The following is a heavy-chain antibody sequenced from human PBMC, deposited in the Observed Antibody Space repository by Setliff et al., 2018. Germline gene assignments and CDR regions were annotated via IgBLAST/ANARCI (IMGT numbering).Heavy chain of an antibody. CDR2: VFYSGSA. CDR1: GGSVKSHY. V-gene: IGHV4-59*02. J-gene: IGHJ4*02. Sequence: SETLSLTCTVSGGSVKSHYWSWIRQTPEKGLEWIGFVFYSGSANYNSSLESRLTMSLDPSKKQFSLKLRSVTAADTAVYYCARLSCSSNSCPFDYWVQGTLVTVSS. CDR3: ARLSCSSNSCPFDY. D-gene: IGHD2-2*01.